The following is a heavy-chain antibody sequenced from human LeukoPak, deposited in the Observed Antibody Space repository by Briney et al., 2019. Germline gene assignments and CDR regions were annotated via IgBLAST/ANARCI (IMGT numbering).Heavy chain of an antibody. Sequence: ASVKVSCKASGYTFTGYYMHWVRQAPGQGLEWMGWINPNSGGTNYAQKFQGRVTMTRDTSISTAYMELSRLRSDDTAVYYCACCSSTSCPYFQHWGQGTLVTVSS. J-gene: IGHJ1*01. CDR3: ACCSSTSCPYFQH. CDR2: INPNSGGT. CDR1: GYTFTGYY. V-gene: IGHV1-2*02. D-gene: IGHD2-2*01.